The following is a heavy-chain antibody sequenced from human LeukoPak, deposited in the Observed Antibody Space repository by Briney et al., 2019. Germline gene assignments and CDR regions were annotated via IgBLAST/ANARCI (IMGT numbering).Heavy chain of an antibody. CDR3: ARHLRVNYFDY. CDR2: IYYSGST. J-gene: IGHJ4*02. V-gene: IGHV4-59*01. D-gene: IGHD4-23*01. CDR1: GGSISSYY. Sequence: PSETLSLTCTVSGGSISSYYWSWIRQPPGKGLEWIGYIYYSGSTNYNPSLKSRVTISVDTSKNQFSLKLSSVTAADTAVYYCARHLRVNYFDYWGQGTLVTVSS.